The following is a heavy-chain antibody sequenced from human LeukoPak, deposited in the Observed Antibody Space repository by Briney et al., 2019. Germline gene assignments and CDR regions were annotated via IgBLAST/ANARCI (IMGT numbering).Heavy chain of an antibody. V-gene: IGHV3-23*01. Sequence: PGGSLRLSCVASGFIFSSYAMSWVRQAPGKGLEWVSAISGSGGSTYYADSVKGRFTISRDNSKNTLYLQMNSLRAEDTAVYYCAKESGVVVTAPLDYWGQGTLVTVSS. D-gene: IGHD2-21*02. J-gene: IGHJ4*02. CDR1: GFIFSSYA. CDR3: AKESGVVVTAPLDY. CDR2: ISGSGGST.